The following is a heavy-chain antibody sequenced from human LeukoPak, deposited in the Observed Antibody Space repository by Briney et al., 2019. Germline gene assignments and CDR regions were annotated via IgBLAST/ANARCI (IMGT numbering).Heavy chain of an antibody. CDR1: GGSISSYY. V-gene: IGHV4-4*07. CDR3: ARLLLWFGEPSFDP. CDR2: IYTSGST. D-gene: IGHD3-10*01. J-gene: IGHJ5*02. Sequence: SETLSLTCTVSGGSISSYYWSWIRQPAGKGLEWIGRIYTSGSTNYNPSLKSRVTMSVDTSKNQFSLELSSVTAADTAVYYCARLLLWFGEPSFDPWGQGTLVTVSS.